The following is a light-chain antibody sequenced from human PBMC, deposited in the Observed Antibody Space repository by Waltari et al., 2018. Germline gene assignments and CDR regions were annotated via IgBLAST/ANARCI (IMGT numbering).Light chain of an antibody. CDR1: QIVSSD. Sequence: EIVMTPSPATLPVSPAGRATLSCRASQIVSSDLAWYQQKPGQTPRLLMYGASTNASGMPARFISSGSGTEYTLNFCNLQSEDFALYYCQQYKNRPPSTFGQGTKLEIK. J-gene: IGKJ2*02. CDR3: QQYKNRPPST. CDR2: GAS. V-gene: IGKV3-15*01.